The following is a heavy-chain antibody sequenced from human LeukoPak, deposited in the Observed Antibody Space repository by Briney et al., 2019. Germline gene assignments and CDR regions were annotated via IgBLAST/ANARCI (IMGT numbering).Heavy chain of an antibody. CDR3: ARGHYGDYAHYGMDV. V-gene: IGHV1-2*04. J-gene: IGHJ6*04. D-gene: IGHD4-17*01. CDR1: GYSFTGYY. CDR2: INPNSGGT. Sequence: ASVKVSCKASGYSFTGYYMHWVRQAPGQGLEWMGWINPNSGGTNYAQKFQGWVTMTRDTSSSTAYMELSRLRSDDTAVYYCARGHYGDYAHYGMDVWGKGTTVTVSS.